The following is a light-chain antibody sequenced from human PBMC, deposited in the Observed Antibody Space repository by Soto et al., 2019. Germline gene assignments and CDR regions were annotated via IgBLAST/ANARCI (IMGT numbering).Light chain of an antibody. CDR1: QSISRA. J-gene: IGKJ4*01. V-gene: IGKV1-13*02. Sequence: IELTQSPAALSASIGDRATITCRASQSISRALAWYQQKPGKAPRLLIYDASSLETGIPSRFSGSGSGTDFTLTISSLQSEDFATYYCQQYNSYPLTFGRWTKVEIK. CDR2: DAS. CDR3: QQYNSYPLT.